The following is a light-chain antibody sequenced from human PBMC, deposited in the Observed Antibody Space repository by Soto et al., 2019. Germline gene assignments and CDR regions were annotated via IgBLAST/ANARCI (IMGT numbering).Light chain of an antibody. J-gene: IGKJ5*01. V-gene: IGKV3-15*01. CDR1: QSVSSN. CDR2: AAS. Sequence: EILMTQSPATLSVSPGEGATLSCRASQSVSSNLAWYQQKPGQTPRLLIYAASTRATGIPARFSGSGSGTEFTLTISSLQSEDFAVYYCQHYNGWPPLITFGQGTRLEIK. CDR3: QHYNGWPPLIT.